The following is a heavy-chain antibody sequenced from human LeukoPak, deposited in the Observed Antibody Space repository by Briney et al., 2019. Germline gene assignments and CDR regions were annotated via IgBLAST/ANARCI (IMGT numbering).Heavy chain of an antibody. CDR1: GYRFTSYW. CDR2: IYPGDSDT. Sequence: GESLKISCKGSGYRFTSYWIGWVRPMPGKGLEWMGIIYPGDSDTRYSPSFQGQVTISADKSISTAYLQWSSLKASDTAMYYCARLNPYGSGSYSPNYYYYYYMDVWGKGTTVTISS. V-gene: IGHV5-51*01. D-gene: IGHD3-10*01. CDR3: ARLNPYGSGSYSPNYYYYYYMDV. J-gene: IGHJ6*03.